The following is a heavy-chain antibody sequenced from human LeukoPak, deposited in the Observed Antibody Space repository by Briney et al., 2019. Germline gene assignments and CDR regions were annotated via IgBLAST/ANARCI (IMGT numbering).Heavy chain of an antibody. CDR1: GGSISSYY. CDR3: ARVSWGVRGSSTSLNFDY. D-gene: IGHD2-2*01. V-gene: IGHV4-59*12. J-gene: IGHJ4*02. Sequence: SETLSLTCTVSGGSISSYYWSWIRQPPGKGLEWIGSIYYSGSTYYNPSLKSRVTISVDTSKNQFSLKLSSVTAADAAVYYCARVSWGVRGSSTSLNFDYWGQGTLVTVSS. CDR2: IYYSGST.